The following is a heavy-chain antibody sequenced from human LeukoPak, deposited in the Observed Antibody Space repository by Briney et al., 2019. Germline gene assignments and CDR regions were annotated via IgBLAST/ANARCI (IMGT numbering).Heavy chain of an antibody. CDR2: ISSSSSYI. CDR3: AKHRTIFGVVQPLDY. V-gene: IGHV3-21*01. J-gene: IGHJ4*02. D-gene: IGHD3-3*01. Sequence: GGSLRLFCAASGFTFSSYSMNWVRQAPGKGLEWVSSISSSSSYIYYADSVKGRFTISRDNAKNSLYLQMNSLRAEDTAVYYCAKHRTIFGVVQPLDYWGQGTLVTVSS. CDR1: GFTFSSYS.